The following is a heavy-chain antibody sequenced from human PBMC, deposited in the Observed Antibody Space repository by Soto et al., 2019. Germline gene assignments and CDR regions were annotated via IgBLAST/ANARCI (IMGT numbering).Heavy chain of an antibody. Sequence: PSETLSLTCTVSGGSISSSSYYWGWIRQPPGKGLEWIGSIYYSGSTYYNPSLKSRVTISVDTSKNQFPLKLSSVTAADTAVYYCARQDYYYGMDVWGQGTTVTVSS. CDR1: GGSISSSSYY. V-gene: IGHV4-39*01. J-gene: IGHJ6*02. CDR3: ARQDYYYGMDV. CDR2: IYYSGST.